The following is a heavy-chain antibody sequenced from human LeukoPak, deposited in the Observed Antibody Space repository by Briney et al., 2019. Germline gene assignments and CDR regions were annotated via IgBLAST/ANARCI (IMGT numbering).Heavy chain of an antibody. CDR2: MNPNSGNT. D-gene: IGHD3-22*01. Sequence: ASVKVSCKASGYTFTSYDINWVRQATGQGLEWMGWMNPNSGNTGYAQKFQGRVTMTRDTSISTAYMELSRLRSDDTAVYYCARDQGHYYDSSGYYGGFDYWGQGTLVTVSS. J-gene: IGHJ4*02. V-gene: IGHV1-8*01. CDR1: GYTFTSYD. CDR3: ARDQGHYYDSSGYYGGFDY.